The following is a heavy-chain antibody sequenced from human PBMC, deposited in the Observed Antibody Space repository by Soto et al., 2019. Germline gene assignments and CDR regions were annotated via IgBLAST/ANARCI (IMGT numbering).Heavy chain of an antibody. CDR1: GASINSAAYS. D-gene: IGHD3-16*01. J-gene: IGHJ5*02. V-gene: IGHV4-30-2*01. CDR2: IYHSESA. Sequence: SETLSLTCAVSGASINSAAYSWNWIRQPPGKGLEWIGYIYHSESAYYNPSLRSRVTISLDRSKNQFSLKLNSVTAADTAVYYCASETPGYPYFDPWGQGILVTVSS. CDR3: ASETPGYPYFDP.